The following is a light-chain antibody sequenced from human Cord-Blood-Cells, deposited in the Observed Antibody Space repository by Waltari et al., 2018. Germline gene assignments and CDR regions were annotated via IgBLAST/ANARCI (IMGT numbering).Light chain of an antibody. J-gene: IGLJ1*01. Sequence: QSALPQPASAAASPGQSITTPCTATTSDFGCYNYVSWYQQHPGKAPKLMIYDVSNRPSGVSNRFSGSKSGNTASLTISGLQAEDESDYYCSSYTSSSTLVFGTGTKVTVL. CDR3: SSYTSSSTLV. CDR1: TSDFGCYNY. CDR2: DVS. V-gene: IGLV2-14*01.